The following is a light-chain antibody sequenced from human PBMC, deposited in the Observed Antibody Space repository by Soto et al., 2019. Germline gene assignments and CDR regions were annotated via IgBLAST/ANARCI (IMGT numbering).Light chain of an antibody. CDR3: QQYNNWPRT. V-gene: IGKV3-15*01. CDR1: QSVSSY. Sequence: EMVLTQSPGTLSLSPGEEATLSCRASQSVSSYLAWYQQKAGQAPRLLIYGTSTRATGIPARFSGSGSGTDFTLTISSLQFEDFAVYYCQQYNNWPRTFGQGTKVDIK. J-gene: IGKJ1*01. CDR2: GTS.